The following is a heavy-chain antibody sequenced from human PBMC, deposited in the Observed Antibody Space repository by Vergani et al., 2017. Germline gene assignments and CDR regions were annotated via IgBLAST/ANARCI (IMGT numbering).Heavy chain of an antibody. Sequence: QVQLQESGPGLVKSSETLSLTCSVSFDSIRNLYCNWIRQPPGKGLEWIESIHYSENTNYNTSLKTRVTISVDTSKDQFSLTLTSVPAADTAVYYCASGTHSGQRADRWGQGILVTVTS. J-gene: IGHJ5*02. CDR3: ASGTHSGQRADR. V-gene: IGHV4-59*11. CDR1: FDSIRNLY. CDR2: IHYSENT. D-gene: IGHD6-19*01.